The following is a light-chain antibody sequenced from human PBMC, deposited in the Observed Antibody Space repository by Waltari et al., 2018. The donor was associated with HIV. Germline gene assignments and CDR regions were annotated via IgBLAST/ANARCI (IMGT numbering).Light chain of an antibody. CDR3: MQSLQTPLT. V-gene: IGKV2-28*01. CDR2: LGS. CDR1: QSLLHGSGFDY. Sequence: EIVMTQSPLSLPVTPGEAASRSCRSSQSLLHGSGFDYLDWYLQKPGQPPQLLIYLGSNRASGVSDRFSGSGSGTDFTLEISKVEPEDVGVYFCMQSLQTPLTFGGGTKVE. J-gene: IGKJ4*01.